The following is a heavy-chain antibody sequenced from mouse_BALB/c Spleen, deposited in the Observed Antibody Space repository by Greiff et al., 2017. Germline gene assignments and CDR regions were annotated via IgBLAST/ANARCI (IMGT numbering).Heavy chain of an antibody. Sequence: VQLKESGAELVKPGASVKLSCTASGFNIKDTYMHWVKQRPEQGLEWIGRIDPANGNTKYDPKFQGKATITADTSSNTAYLQLSSLTSEDTAVYYCARWSTVVAPYAMDYWGQGTSVTVSS. CDR3: ARWSTVVAPYAMDY. V-gene: IGHV14-3*02. J-gene: IGHJ4*01. CDR2: IDPANGNT. CDR1: GFNIKDTY. D-gene: IGHD1-1*01.